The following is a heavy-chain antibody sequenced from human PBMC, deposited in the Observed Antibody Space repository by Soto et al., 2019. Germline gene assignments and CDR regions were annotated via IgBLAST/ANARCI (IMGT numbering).Heavy chain of an antibody. J-gene: IGHJ4*02. CDR3: ERDLHGDPYD. D-gene: IGHD4-17*01. CDR1: GDTFTSSG. V-gene: IGHV1-18*01. Sequence: QVQLGQSGAEVKKSGAAVTVSCKASGDTFTSSGVSWVLKAPGQGLEWMGWISAYNGNTNYAQRLQSRVTMTTDTATSTANNELRSMRSDDTAGYYCERDLHGDPYDWGEGTLVTVSS. CDR2: ISAYNGNT.